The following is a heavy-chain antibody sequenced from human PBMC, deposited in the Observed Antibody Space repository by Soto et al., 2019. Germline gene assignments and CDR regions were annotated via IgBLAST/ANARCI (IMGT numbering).Heavy chain of an antibody. J-gene: IGHJ4*02. CDR3: AKDSVTTYPASYLDH. D-gene: IGHD4-17*01. V-gene: IGHV3-30*18. Sequence: QVQLVESGGGVVQPGRSLRLSCVASGFTFSSYGIHWVRQTPGKGLEWVALISLDGSKKFYADSVKGRFTISRDNSKNTLYLEMNSLRSDDTAVYFCAKDSVTTYPASYLDHWGQGTLVTVSS. CDR1: GFTFSSYG. CDR2: ISLDGSKK.